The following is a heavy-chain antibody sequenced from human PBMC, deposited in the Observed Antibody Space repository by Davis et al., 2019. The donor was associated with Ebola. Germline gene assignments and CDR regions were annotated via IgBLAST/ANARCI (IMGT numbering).Heavy chain of an antibody. CDR1: GGSVSSGGHY. D-gene: IGHD1-1*01. CDR2: INHSGST. CDR3: ARGRQSYYYYYMDV. Sequence: MPSETLSLTCTVSGGSVSSGGHYWNWIRQPPGKGLEWIGEINHSGSTNYNPSLKSRVTISVDTSKNQFSLKLSSVTAADTAVYYCARGRQSYYYYYMDVWGKGTTVTVSS. J-gene: IGHJ6*03. V-gene: IGHV4-61*08.